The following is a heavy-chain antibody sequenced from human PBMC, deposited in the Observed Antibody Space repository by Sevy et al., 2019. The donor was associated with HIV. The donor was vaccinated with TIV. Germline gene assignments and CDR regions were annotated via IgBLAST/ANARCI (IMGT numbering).Heavy chain of an antibody. CDR2: VRNDGSNK. J-gene: IGHJ6*02. CDR3: ARGRKTTEEWLEELDYYYGLDV. V-gene: IGHV3-30*02. CDR1: GFSLTTSD. D-gene: IGHD2-8*01. Sequence: GGSRRLSCAASGFSLTTSDMHWVRQAPGKGLEWVAYVRNDGSNKYYADSVRDRFTISRDSPKNTLYLQMISLRDEVTAIYYCARGRKTTEEWLEELDYYYGLDVWGQGTTVTVSS.